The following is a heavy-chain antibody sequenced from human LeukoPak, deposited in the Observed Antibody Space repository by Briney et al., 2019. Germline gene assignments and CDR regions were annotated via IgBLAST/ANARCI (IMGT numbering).Heavy chain of an antibody. V-gene: IGHV1-2*02. D-gene: IGHD3-16*01. CDR2: INPNSGGT. CDR3: ARRRPYDDYYYYYGMDV. J-gene: IGHJ6*02. Sequence: ASVTVSCKASGYTFTGYYMHWVRQAPGQGLEWMGWINPNSGGTNYAQKFQGRVTMTRDTSISTAYMELSRLRSDDTAVYYCARRRPYDDYYYYYGMDVWGQGTTVTVSS. CDR1: GYTFTGYY.